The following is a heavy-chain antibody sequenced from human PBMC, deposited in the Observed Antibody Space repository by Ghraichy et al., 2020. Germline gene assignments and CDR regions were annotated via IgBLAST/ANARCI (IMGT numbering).Heavy chain of an antibody. Sequence: SETLSLTCTVSGGSISSSSYYWGWIRQPPGKGLEWIGSIYYSGSTYYNPSLKSRVTISVDTSKNQFSLKLSSVTAADTAVYYCARDATAEWATNWFDPWGQGTLVTVSS. J-gene: IGHJ5*02. CDR1: GGSISSSSYY. V-gene: IGHV4-39*07. CDR2: IYYSGST. D-gene: IGHD1-26*01. CDR3: ARDATAEWATNWFDP.